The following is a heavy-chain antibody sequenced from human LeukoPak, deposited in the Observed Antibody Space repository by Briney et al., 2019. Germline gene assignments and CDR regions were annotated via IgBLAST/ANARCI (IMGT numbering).Heavy chain of an antibody. V-gene: IGHV4-34*01. CDR3: ARVSLVAGCAFYI. D-gene: IGHD3-16*02. CDR1: GGSFSGYY. J-gene: IGHJ3*02. CDR2: INHSGST. Sequence: SETLSLTCAVYGGSFSGYYWSWIRQPPGKGLEWIGEINHSGSTNYNPSLKSRVTISVDTSKNQFSLKLSSVTAADTAVYYCARVSLVAGCAFYIWGQGTLFTVSS.